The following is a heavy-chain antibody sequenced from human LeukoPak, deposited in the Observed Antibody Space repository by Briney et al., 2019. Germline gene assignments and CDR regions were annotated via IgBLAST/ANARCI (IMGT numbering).Heavy chain of an antibody. CDR2: ISAYNGNT. CDR3: ARYAHYDILTGGLWAFDI. J-gene: IGHJ3*02. V-gene: IGHV1-18*01. D-gene: IGHD3-9*01. Sequence: ASVKVSCKASGYTFTSYGISWVRQAPGQGLEWMGWISAYNGNTNYAQKLQGRVTMTTDTSTSTAYMELRSLRSDDTAVYYCARYAHYDILTGGLWAFDIWGQGTMVTVSS. CDR1: GYTFTSYG.